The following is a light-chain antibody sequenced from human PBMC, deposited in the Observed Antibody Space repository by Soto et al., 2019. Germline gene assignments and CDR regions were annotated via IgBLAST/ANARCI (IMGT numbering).Light chain of an antibody. Sequence: EIVLTQSPGTLSLSPGERATLSCRASQSVSSNFLAWYQQKPGQAHRLLIYGASSRATGIPDRFSGSGSGTDFTLTISRLEPEDFAVYYCQQYDSSPRTFGQGTKLVIK. V-gene: IGKV3-20*01. CDR1: QSVSSNF. CDR3: QQYDSSPRT. J-gene: IGKJ2*01. CDR2: GAS.